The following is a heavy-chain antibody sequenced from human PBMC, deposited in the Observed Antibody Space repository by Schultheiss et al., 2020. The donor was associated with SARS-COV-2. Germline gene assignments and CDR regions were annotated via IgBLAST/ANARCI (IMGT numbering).Heavy chain of an antibody. CDR3: ARVRDCGGDWVCYFDY. D-gene: IGHD2-21*02. CDR1: GFTFSSYE. V-gene: IGHV3-66*01. Sequence: GGSLRLSCAASGFTFSSYEMNWVRQAPGKGLEWVSVIYSGGSTYYADSVKGRFTISRDNSKNTLYLQMNSLRAEDTAVYYCARVRDCGGDWVCYFDYWGQGTLVTVSS. J-gene: IGHJ4*02. CDR2: IYSGGST.